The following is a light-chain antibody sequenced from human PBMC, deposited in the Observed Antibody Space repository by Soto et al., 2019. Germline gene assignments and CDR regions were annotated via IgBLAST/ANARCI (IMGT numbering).Light chain of an antibody. Sequence: EIVLTQSPGTLSLSPGERATLSCRASQTFSSTYLAWYQQKPGQAPRLLIYDASSRPTDIPARFSGSGSGTDFTLTISSLEPEDFALYYCQQRSNWPITFGQGTKVDIK. CDR2: DAS. V-gene: IGKV3D-20*02. CDR3: QQRSNWPIT. CDR1: QTFSSTY. J-gene: IGKJ1*01.